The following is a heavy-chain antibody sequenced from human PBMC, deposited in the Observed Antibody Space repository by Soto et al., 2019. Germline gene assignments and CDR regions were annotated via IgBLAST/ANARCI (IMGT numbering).Heavy chain of an antibody. CDR3: AKDASCYSCGA. CDR1: GGSFSGYY. J-gene: IGHJ4*02. V-gene: IGHV4-34*01. Sequence: PSETLSLTCAVYGGSFSGYYWTWIRQPPGKGLEWIGEINRGGSTNYNPSLKSRITISVDTSKNQFSLKLSSVTAADTAVYYCAKDASCYSCGAWGQGLPVTVSS. D-gene: IGHD2-15*01. CDR2: INRGGST.